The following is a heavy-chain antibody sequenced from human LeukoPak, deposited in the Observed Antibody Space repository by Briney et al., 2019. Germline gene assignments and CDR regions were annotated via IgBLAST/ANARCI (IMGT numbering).Heavy chain of an antibody. Sequence: ASVKVSCKASGYTFTGYYMHWVRQAPGQGLEWMGWINPNSGGTNYAQKFQGRVTMTRDTSISTAYMELRSLRSDDTAVYYCARDIGYGSGSYYYYYMDVWGKGTTVTVSS. V-gene: IGHV1-2*02. D-gene: IGHD3-10*01. CDR3: ARDIGYGSGSYYYYYMDV. CDR1: GYTFTGYY. CDR2: INPNSGGT. J-gene: IGHJ6*03.